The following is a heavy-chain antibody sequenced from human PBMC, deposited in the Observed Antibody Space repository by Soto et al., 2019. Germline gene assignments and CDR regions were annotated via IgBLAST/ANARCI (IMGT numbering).Heavy chain of an antibody. Sequence: SVKVSCKASGYTFTSCCMSSVRQAPGQGLEWMGWISAYNGNTNYAQKLQGRVTMTTDTSTSTAYMELRSLRSDDTAVYYCARDESGYGFDSWGQGTLVIVSS. J-gene: IGHJ5*01. CDR3: ARDESGYGFDS. CDR1: GYTFTSCC. CDR2: ISAYNGNT. V-gene: IGHV1-18*01. D-gene: IGHD2-15*01.